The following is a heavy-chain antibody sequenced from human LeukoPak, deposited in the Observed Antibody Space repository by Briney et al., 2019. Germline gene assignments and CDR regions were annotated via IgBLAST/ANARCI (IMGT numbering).Heavy chain of an antibody. CDR2: IIPIFGTA. V-gene: IGHV1-69*05. CDR1: GGTFSSYA. D-gene: IGHD3-22*01. Sequence: GSSVKVSCKASGGTFSSYAISWVRQAPGQGLEWMGRIIPIFGTANYAQKFQGRVTITTDESTSTAYMELSSLRSEDTAVYYCARSKGNNYCDSSGYYYFDYWGQGTLVTVSS. J-gene: IGHJ4*02. CDR3: ARSKGNNYCDSSGYYYFDY.